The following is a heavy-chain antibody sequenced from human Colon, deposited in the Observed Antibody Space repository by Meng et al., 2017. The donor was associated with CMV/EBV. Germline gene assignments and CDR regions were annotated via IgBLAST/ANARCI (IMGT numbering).Heavy chain of an antibody. V-gene: IGHV3-48*03. CDR1: GFTFRTYA. Sequence: GESLKISCATSGFTFRTYAMGWVRQAPGKGLEWVSHIGSNGNVLYNVDSVKGRFTVSRDNAKNSLYLQMNSLRAEDTAVYYCARGWGGVGGAYLDNWGQGTLVTVSS. J-gene: IGHJ4*02. D-gene: IGHD2-21*01. CDR2: IGSNGNVL. CDR3: ARGWGGVGGAYLDN.